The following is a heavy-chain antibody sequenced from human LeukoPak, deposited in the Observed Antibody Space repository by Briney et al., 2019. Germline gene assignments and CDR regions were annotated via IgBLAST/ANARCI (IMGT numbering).Heavy chain of an antibody. V-gene: IGHV1-2*02. D-gene: IGHD1-26*01. Sequence: ASVKVSCKASGYTFTGYYMHWVRQAPGQGLEWMGWINPNSGGTNYAQKFQGRVTITRNTSIGTVYMELSSLRSEDTAVYYCARGVGATISYYHYYIDVWGKGTTVTVSS. CDR3: ARGVGATISYYHYYIDV. CDR1: GYTFTGYY. J-gene: IGHJ6*03. CDR2: INPNSGGT.